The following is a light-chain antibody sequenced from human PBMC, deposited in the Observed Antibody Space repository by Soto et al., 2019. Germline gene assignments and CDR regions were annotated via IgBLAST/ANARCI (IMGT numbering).Light chain of an antibody. CDR1: QTISSY. V-gene: IGKV1-39*01. J-gene: IGKJ2*01. Sequence: IQMTQSPSSLSACVGDRVTITYRASQTISSYLSWYQQKPGKAPKLLIYAASNLQSGVPSRFSGSRSGTDFTLTISSLQPEDFATYYCQQSYSAPRTFGQGTKLEIK. CDR3: QQSYSAPRT. CDR2: AAS.